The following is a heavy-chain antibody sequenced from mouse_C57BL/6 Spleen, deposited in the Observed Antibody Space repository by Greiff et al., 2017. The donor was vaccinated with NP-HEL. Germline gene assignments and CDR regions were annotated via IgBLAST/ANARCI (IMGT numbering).Heavy chain of an antibody. CDR3: APYYSNFWFAY. CDR2: IYPGDGDT. D-gene: IGHD2-5*01. Sequence: VQLQQSGPELVKPGASVKISCKASGYAFSSSWMNWVKPRPGKGLEWIGRIYPGDGDTNYNGKFKGKATLTADKSSSTAYMQLSSLTSEDSAVYFCAPYYSNFWFAYWGQGTLVTVSA. CDR1: GYAFSSSW. J-gene: IGHJ3*01. V-gene: IGHV1-82*01.